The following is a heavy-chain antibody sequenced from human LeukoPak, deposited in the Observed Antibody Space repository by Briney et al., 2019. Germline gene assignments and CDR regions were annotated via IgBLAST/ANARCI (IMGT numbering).Heavy chain of an antibody. Sequence: SVKVPCKASGGTFSSYAISWVRQAPGQGLEWMGGIIPIFGTANYAQKFQGRVTITADESTSTAYMELSSLRSEDTAVYYCATLPDSSGYLQLKGHTDYWGQGTLVTVSS. CDR1: GGTFSSYA. CDR3: ATLPDSSGYLQLKGHTDY. D-gene: IGHD3-22*01. J-gene: IGHJ4*02. V-gene: IGHV1-69*13. CDR2: IIPIFGTA.